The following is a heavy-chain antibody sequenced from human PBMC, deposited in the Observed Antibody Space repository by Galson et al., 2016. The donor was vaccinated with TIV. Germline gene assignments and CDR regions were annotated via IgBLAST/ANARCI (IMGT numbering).Heavy chain of an antibody. D-gene: IGHD6-6*01. V-gene: IGHV1-69*02. CDR3: AMAGVGAARDGGDY. CDR1: GRIFSSYT. CDR2: IIPIIGMT. Sequence: SVKVSCKASGRIFSSYTIFWVRQAPGQGLEWMGRIIPIIGMTNYAQKFQGRVTITADTSTNTAYMELGSLRSEDTAIYYCAMAGVGAARDGGDYWGQGTLVTVSS. J-gene: IGHJ4*02.